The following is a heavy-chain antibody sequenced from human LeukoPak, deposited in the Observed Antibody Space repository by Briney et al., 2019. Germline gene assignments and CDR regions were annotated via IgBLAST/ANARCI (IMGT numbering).Heavy chain of an antibody. CDR2: IYTSGST. J-gene: IGHJ6*02. V-gene: IGHV4-4*07. D-gene: IGHD2-2*01. CDR3: ARVGSHCSSTSCYSWHHYYYYGMDV. Sequence: SETLSLTCTVPGGSISSYYWSWIRQPAGKGLEWIGRIYTSGSTNYNPSLKSRVTMSVATSTNQFSLTLSSVTAAATAVYYCARVGSHCSSTSCYSWHHYYYYGMDVWGQGTTVTVSS. CDR1: GGSISSYY.